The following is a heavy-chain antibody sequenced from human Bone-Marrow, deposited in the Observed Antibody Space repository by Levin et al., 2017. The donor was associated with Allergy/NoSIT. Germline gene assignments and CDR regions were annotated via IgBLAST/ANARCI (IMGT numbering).Heavy chain of an antibody. V-gene: IGHV5-51*01. D-gene: IGHD3-22*01. CDR2: IYPGDSDT. J-gene: IGHJ6*04. Sequence: KVSCQGSGYNFSTDWIAWVRQMPGKGLEWMGIIYPGDSDTRYSPSFQGQVTFSADKTIRTAYLPWSSLEAADHAIYDSARRRYYESSGSGYCYGLDVWGEGSTVTVSS. CDR1: GYNFSTDW. CDR3: ARRRYYESSGSGYCYGLDV.